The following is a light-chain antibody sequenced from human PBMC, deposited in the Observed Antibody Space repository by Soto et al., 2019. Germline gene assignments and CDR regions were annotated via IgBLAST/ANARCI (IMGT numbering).Light chain of an antibody. CDR3: QQYGSSPPVT. V-gene: IGKV3-20*01. Sequence: EIVLTQSPGTLSLSPGERGTLSCRPSQSVSSSYLAWCQRKPGQAPXLLIYGASSRATGIPDRFSGSGSGTDFTLPISRLEPEDFAAYYCQQYGSSPPVTFGGGTKVDIK. CDR2: GAS. CDR1: QSVSSSY. J-gene: IGKJ4*01.